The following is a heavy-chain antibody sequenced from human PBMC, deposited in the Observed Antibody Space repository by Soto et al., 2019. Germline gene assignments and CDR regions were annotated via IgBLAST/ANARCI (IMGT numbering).Heavy chain of an antibody. CDR1: GYTFTSYS. CDR2: INAGNGNT. J-gene: IGHJ4*02. Sequence: ASVKVSCKASGYTFTSYSMHWVRQAPGQRLEWMGWINAGNGNTKYPQKFQGRVTITRDTSASTAYMELSSLRSEDTAVYYCARNIISDYWGQGTLVTVSS. V-gene: IGHV1-3*01. CDR3: ARNIISDY. D-gene: IGHD3-10*01.